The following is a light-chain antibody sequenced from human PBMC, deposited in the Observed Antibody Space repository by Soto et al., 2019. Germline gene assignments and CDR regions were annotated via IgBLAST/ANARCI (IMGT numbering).Light chain of an antibody. CDR1: SGDVGGYNF. Sequence: QSALTQPRSVSGSPGQSGTISCTGASGDVGGYNFVSWYQQHPGKAPTLMIFDVSQRPSGVPDRFSGSKSGNTASLTISGLQAEDEADYYCCSYGGSYTWVFGGGTKLTVL. CDR2: DVS. V-gene: IGLV2-11*01. CDR3: CSYGGSYTWV. J-gene: IGLJ3*02.